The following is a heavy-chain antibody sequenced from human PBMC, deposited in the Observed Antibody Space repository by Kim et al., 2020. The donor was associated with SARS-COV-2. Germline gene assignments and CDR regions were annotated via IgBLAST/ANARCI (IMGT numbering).Heavy chain of an antibody. J-gene: IGHJ4*02. V-gene: IGHV4-30-2*05. CDR3: AREVRFLEWLPYDY. D-gene: IGHD3-3*01. Sequence: NPCLKRRVTRSVETAKNQFSLKLSSVTAADTAVYYCAREVRFLEWLPYDYWGQGTLVTVSS.